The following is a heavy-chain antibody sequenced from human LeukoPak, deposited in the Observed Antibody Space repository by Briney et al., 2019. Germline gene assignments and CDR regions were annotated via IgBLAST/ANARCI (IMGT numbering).Heavy chain of an antibody. CDR2: ISGYSGNT. D-gene: IGHD1-1*01. J-gene: IGHJ4*02. Sequence: ASVKVSCKASGYIFRSYGVSWMRQAPGQGLEWTGWISGYSGNTQYAQKVQGRVSMTTDTSTSTAYMELRSLGSDDTAVYYCARYKITTAYFDYWGQGTLVTVSS. CDR3: ARYKITTAYFDY. V-gene: IGHV1-18*01. CDR1: GYIFRSYG.